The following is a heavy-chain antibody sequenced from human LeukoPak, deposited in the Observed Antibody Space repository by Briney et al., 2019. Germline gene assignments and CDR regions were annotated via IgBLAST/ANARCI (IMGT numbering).Heavy chain of an antibody. Sequence: PSETLSLTCTVSGDSISRSSNYWGWIRQPPGKGLEWIGSIYYSGSTYYNPSLKSRVTISVDTSKNQFSLKLSSVTAADTAVYYCARTLDTGSYYNYWGQGTLVTVSS. CDR1: GDSISRSSNY. CDR2: IYYSGST. J-gene: IGHJ4*02. V-gene: IGHV4-39*01. CDR3: ARTLDTGSYYNY. D-gene: IGHD1-26*01.